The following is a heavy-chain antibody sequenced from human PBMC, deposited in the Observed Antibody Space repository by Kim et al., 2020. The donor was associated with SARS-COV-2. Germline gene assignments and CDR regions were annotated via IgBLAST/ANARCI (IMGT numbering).Heavy chain of an antibody. V-gene: IGHV7-4-1*02. CDR2: INTKTGNP. CDR3: ARDRTIYYGSGSYYDGGWFDP. D-gene: IGHD3-10*01. CDR1: GYTFTSYT. Sequence: ASVKVSCKTSGYTFTSYTMNWVRQAPGQGLEWMGWINTKTGNPTYAQGFTGRFVFSLDTSVSTAYLQISSLKAEDTAVYYCARDRTIYYGSGSYYDGGWFDPWGQGTLVTVSS. J-gene: IGHJ5*02.